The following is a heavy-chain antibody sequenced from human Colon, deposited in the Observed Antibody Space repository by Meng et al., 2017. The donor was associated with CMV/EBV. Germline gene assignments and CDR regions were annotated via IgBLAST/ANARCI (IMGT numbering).Heavy chain of an antibody. CDR1: GIPFSSSG. CDR2: IRHDGSNE. D-gene: IGHD2-21*01. CDR3: ARDKGVRTFDT. V-gene: IGHV3-30*02. J-gene: IGHJ4*02. Sequence: VLWGGTGGGSGPPGEYLRLVCAGSGIPFSSSGMHWVRQAPGKGLEWVALIRHDGSNEYYAESVRGRFTISRDNSKNTVYLQMNSLRSEDTAVYYCARDKGVRTFDTWGQGILVTVSS.